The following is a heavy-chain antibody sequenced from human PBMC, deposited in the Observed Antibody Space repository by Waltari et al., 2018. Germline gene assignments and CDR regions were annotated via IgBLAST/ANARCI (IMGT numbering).Heavy chain of an antibody. CDR3: ALESDRRLFDY. Sequence: EVQLVQSGAEVRKPGESLRISCKVCGYSLTTYWLGWVRQMPGKGLEWMGIIYPGDSDTRYSPSFQGQVTISADKSITTAYLQWSSLKASDTAMYYCALESDRRLFDYWGQGTLVTVSS. D-gene: IGHD3-22*01. CDR1: GYSLTTYW. V-gene: IGHV5-51*01. J-gene: IGHJ4*02. CDR2: IYPGDSDT.